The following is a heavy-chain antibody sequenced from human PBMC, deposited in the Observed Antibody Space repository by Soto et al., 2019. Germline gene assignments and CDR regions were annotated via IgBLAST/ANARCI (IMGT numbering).Heavy chain of an antibody. J-gene: IGHJ4*02. CDR1: GYTFTGFY. D-gene: IGHD6-19*01. V-gene: IGHV1-2*02. Sequence: ASVKVSCKASGYTFTGFYMHWVRQAPGQGLEWMGWINPNSGGTNSAQRFQGRVTMTRDTSINIAYMELSRLRFDDTAVYFCATSRVTIAVAGETEYYFDYWGQGTLVTVSS. CDR2: INPNSGGT. CDR3: ATSRVTIAVAGETEYYFDY.